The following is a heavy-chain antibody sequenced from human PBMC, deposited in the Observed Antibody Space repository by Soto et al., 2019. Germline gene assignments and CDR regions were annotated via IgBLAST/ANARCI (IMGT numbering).Heavy chain of an antibody. CDR2: IKQDGSEK. J-gene: IGHJ5*02. Sequence: PGGSLRLSCAASGFTFSGYWMSWVRQAPGKGLEWVANIKQDGSEKYYVDSVKGRFTISRDNAKKSLYLQMNSLRAEDTAVYYCARLSFYDSAPFDPWGLGTLVTVSS. CDR1: GFTFSGYW. CDR3: ARLSFYDSAPFDP. D-gene: IGHD3-16*01. V-gene: IGHV3-7*03.